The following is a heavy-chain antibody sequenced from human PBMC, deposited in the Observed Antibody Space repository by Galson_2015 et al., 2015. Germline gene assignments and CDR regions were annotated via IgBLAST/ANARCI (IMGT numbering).Heavy chain of an antibody. Sequence: SLRLSCAASGFTFDDYAMHWVRQAPGKGLEWVSSISWVGGSEDYADPVKGRFTISRDNAKNFLYLQMNSLRAEDTALYYCAKTTVAAGSSWYMDAWGKGTTVTVSS. CDR3: AKTTVAAGSSWYMDA. J-gene: IGHJ6*03. V-gene: IGHV3-9*01. D-gene: IGHD4-23*01. CDR2: ISWVGGSE. CDR1: GFTFDDYA.